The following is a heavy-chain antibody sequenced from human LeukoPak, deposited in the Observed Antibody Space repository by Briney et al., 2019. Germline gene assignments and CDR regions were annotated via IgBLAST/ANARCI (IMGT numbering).Heavy chain of an antibody. Sequence: GGSLRLSCAASGFTFSSYSMNWVRQAPGKGLEWVSSISISSSYIYYADSVKGRFTISRDNAKNSLYLQMNSLRAEDTAVYYCAREYSSSSGLGYWGQGTLVTVSS. J-gene: IGHJ4*02. V-gene: IGHV3-21*01. CDR2: ISISSSYI. D-gene: IGHD6-6*01. CDR1: GFTFSSYS. CDR3: AREYSSSSGLGY.